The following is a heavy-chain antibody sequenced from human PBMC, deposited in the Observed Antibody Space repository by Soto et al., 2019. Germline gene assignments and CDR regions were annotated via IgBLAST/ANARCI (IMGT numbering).Heavy chain of an antibody. CDR1: GDSFSSNSAA. V-gene: IGHV6-1*01. J-gene: IGHJ4*02. D-gene: IGHD1-7*01. Sequence: PSQTLSLTCAISGDSFSSNSAAWNWIRQSPSRGLEWLGRTYYRSKWYNDYAVSVKSRITINPDTSKNQFSLHLNSVTPEDTAGYYCARGHLGNLSFDSWGQGALVTVSS. CDR2: TYYRSKWYN. CDR3: ARGHLGNLSFDS.